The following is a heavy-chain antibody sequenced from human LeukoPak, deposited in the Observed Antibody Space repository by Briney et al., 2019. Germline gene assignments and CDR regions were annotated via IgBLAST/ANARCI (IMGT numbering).Heavy chain of an antibody. V-gene: IGHV4-38-2*01. CDR1: GYSINSGRY. CDR2: IYHSGST. J-gene: IGHJ6*03. Sequence: SETLSLTCAVSGYSINSGRYWGWIRQPPGRGLEWIVSIYHSGSTYYNPSLKSRGTMSVDTSKNQFSLKLISVTAADTAVYYCARGVVVSPAPLYYMDVWGKGATVTVSS. CDR3: ARGVVVSPAPLYYMDV. D-gene: IGHD2-15*01.